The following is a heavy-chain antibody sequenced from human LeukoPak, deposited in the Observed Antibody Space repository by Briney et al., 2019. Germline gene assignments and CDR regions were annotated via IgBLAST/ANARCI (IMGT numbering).Heavy chain of an antibody. D-gene: IGHD3-3*01. J-gene: IGHJ4*02. CDR2: ISSNGGST. V-gene: IGHV3-64*01. CDR1: GFTFSSYA. Sequence: GGSLRLSCAASGFTFSSYAMHWVRQAPGKGLEYVSAISSNGGSTYYANSVKGRFTISRDNSKNTLYLQMGSLRAEDMAVYYCARGYVFWGGYWSQSDYGARETLVTVS. CDR3: ARGYVFWGGYWSQSDY.